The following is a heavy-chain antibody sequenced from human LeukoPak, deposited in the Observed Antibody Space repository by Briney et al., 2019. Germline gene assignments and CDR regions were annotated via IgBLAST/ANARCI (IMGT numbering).Heavy chain of an antibody. V-gene: IGHV3-30*02. J-gene: IGHJ4*02. Sequence: GGSLRLSCAASQFTFSHYGMNWVRQAPGKGLEWVAFIWYDENDTHYVDSVKGRFTISRDNSRNTLYLQMNSLRAEDTAVYYCARDNRPWNSSFYHPFDNWGQGTLVTVSS. CDR3: ARDNRPWNSSFYHPFDN. CDR1: QFTFSHYG. CDR2: IWYDENDT. D-gene: IGHD3-22*01.